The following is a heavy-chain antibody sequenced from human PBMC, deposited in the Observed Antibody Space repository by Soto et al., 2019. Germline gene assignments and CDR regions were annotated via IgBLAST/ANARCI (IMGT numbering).Heavy chain of an antibody. CDR2: ISYDGSNK. D-gene: IGHD3-3*01. V-gene: IGHV3-30*18. Sequence: PGGSLRLSCAASGFTFSSYGMHWVRQAPGKGLEWVAVISYDGSNKYYADSVKGRFTISRDNSKNTLYLQMNSLRAEDTAVYYCAKDLGYDFWSGYSFDYWGQGTLVTVSS. CDR1: GFTFSSYG. J-gene: IGHJ4*02. CDR3: AKDLGYDFWSGYSFDY.